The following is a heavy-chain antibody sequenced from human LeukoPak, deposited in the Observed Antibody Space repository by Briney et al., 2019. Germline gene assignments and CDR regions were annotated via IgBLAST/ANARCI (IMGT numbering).Heavy chain of an antibody. CDR1: GFPFSNYG. V-gene: IGHV3-30*18. J-gene: IGHJ4*02. Sequence: GGSLRLSCAASGFPFSNYGMHWVRQAPGKGLEWVAVISADGIDKYYADSVKGRFTISRDNSKNTLYLQMSSLRPEDTAVYYCAKDKGREGDYWGQGNLVTVSS. CDR3: AKDKGREGDY. CDR2: ISADGIDK.